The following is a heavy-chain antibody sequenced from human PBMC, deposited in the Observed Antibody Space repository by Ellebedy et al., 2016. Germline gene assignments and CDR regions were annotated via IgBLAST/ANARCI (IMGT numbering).Heavy chain of an antibody. CDR3: ARVNFPYYYYYYYMDV. D-gene: IGHD2/OR15-2a*01. J-gene: IGHJ6*03. Sequence: ASVKVSXXASGYTFTSYDINWVRQATGQGLEWMGWMNPNSGNTGYAQKFQGRVTMTRNTSISTAYMELSSLRSEDTAVYYCARVNFPYYYYYYYMDVWGKGTTVTVSS. CDR1: GYTFTSYD. V-gene: IGHV1-8*01. CDR2: MNPNSGNT.